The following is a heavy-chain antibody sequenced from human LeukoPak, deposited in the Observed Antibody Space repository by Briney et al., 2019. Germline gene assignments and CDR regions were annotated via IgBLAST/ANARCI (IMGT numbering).Heavy chain of an antibody. V-gene: IGHV3-7*01. CDR1: GFTFSSYA. Sequence: GGSLRLSCAASGFTFSSYAMSWVRQAPGKGLEWVANINQDGSEKYYVDSVKGRSAISRDNSKNSLYLQMNSLRAEDTAVYYCARDESWGQGTLVTVSS. J-gene: IGHJ5*02. CDR2: INQDGSEK. CDR3: ARDES.